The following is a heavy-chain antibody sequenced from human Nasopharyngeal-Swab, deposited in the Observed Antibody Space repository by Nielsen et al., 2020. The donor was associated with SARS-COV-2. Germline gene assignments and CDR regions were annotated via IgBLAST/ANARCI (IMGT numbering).Heavy chain of an antibody. Sequence: WIRQPPGKALEWLALIDWDDDKYYSTSLKTRLTISKDTSKNQAVLTMTNMDPVDTATYYCARIRDGFADYWGQGTLVTVSS. J-gene: IGHJ4*02. D-gene: IGHD5-24*01. V-gene: IGHV2-70*01. CDR2: IDWDDDK. CDR3: ARIRDGFADY.